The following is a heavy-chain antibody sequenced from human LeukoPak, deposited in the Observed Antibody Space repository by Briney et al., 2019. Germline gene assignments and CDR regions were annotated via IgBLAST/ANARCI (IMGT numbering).Heavy chain of an antibody. CDR3: TRQYYYDSDGLPDY. CDR2: TSGDNGNT. Sequence: ASVKVSFKASGYTFTSFGISWVRQAPGQGLEWMGWTSGDNGNTHYAQKLQGRVTMTTDTSTSTAYMELRSLRSDDTAVYYCTRQYYYDSDGLPDYWGQGTLVTVSS. V-gene: IGHV1-18*01. J-gene: IGHJ4*02. CDR1: GYTFTSFG. D-gene: IGHD3-22*01.